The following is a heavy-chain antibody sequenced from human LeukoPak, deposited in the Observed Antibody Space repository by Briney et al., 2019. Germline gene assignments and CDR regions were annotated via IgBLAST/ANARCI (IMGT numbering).Heavy chain of an antibody. CDR1: GGSFSGYY. CDR3: ARGGSSSWYGKNFDY. J-gene: IGHJ4*02. D-gene: IGHD6-13*01. Sequence: PSETLSLTCAVYGGSFSGYYWSWIRQPPGEGLEWIGEINHSGSTNYNPSLKSRVTISVDTSKNQFSLKLSSVTAADTAVYYCARGGSSSWYGKNFDYWGQGTLVTVSS. V-gene: IGHV4-34*01. CDR2: INHSGST.